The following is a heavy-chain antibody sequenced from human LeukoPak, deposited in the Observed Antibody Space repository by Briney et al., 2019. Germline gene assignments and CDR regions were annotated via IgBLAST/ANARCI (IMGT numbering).Heavy chain of an antibody. V-gene: IGHV3-21*01. CDR2: ISSSSSYI. J-gene: IGHJ6*03. CDR3: ARDRGITGTTAYYCMDV. CDR1: GFTFSSYS. D-gene: IGHD1-20*01. Sequence: GGSLRLSCAASGFTFSSYSMNWVRQAPGKGLEWVPSISSSSSYIYYADSVKGRFTISRDNAKNSLYLQMNSLRAEDTAVYYCARDRGITGTTAYYCMDVWGKGTTVTVSS.